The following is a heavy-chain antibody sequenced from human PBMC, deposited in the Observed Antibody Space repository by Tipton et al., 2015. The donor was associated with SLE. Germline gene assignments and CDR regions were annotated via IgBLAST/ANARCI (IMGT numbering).Heavy chain of an antibody. Sequence: TLSLTCTVSCGSISSHYWRWIRQPPGQGLGWIGYIYYSGSTNYNPSLNSRVTISVDTSKNQFSLTLSSVTAADTAVYYCARDRRVYYDFWSGYYQMGAFDIWGQGTMVTVSS. J-gene: IGHJ3*02. CDR3: ARDRRVYYDFWSGYYQMGAFDI. CDR2: IYYSGST. D-gene: IGHD3-3*01. V-gene: IGHV4-59*11. CDR1: CGSISSHY.